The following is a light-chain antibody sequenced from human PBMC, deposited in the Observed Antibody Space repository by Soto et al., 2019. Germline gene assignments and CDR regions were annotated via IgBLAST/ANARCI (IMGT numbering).Light chain of an antibody. CDR1: QDISNY. CDR3: QKYNSALT. V-gene: IGKV1-27*01. Sequence: DIQMTQSPASLSASIGDTVTITCRASQDISNYLAWYQQTPGKVPKLLIYTASTLQSGVPSRFSGSGSGTDFTLTISSLQPEDVATYYCQKYNSALTFGQGGLLEVK. CDR2: TAS. J-gene: IGKJ5*01.